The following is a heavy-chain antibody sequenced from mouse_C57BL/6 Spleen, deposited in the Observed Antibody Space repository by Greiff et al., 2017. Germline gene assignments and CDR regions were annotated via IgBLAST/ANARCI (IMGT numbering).Heavy chain of an antibody. Sequence: QVQLKESGAELVRPGASVTLSCKASGYTFTDYEMHWVKQTPVHGLEWIGAIDPETGGTAYNQKFKGKAILTADKSSSTAYMQLSSLTSEDSAVYYCAREANAWFAYWGQGTLVTVSA. CDR2: IDPETGGT. J-gene: IGHJ3*01. D-gene: IGHD1-1*01. CDR1: GYTFTDYE. V-gene: IGHV1-15*01. CDR3: AREANAWFAY.